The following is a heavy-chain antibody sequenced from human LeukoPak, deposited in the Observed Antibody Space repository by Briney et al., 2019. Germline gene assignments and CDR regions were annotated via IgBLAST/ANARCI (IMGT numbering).Heavy chain of an antibody. Sequence: PGGSLRLSCAASGFTFSDYGMHWVRQVPGKGLEWVAVIWYDGSNKYYADSVKGRFTISRDNSRNTLYLQMNSLRAEDTAVYYCVRELPPVVQYYFDYWGPGTLVTVSS. CDR3: VRELPPVVQYYFDY. J-gene: IGHJ4*02. V-gene: IGHV3-33*01. CDR2: IWYDGSNK. CDR1: GFTFSDYG. D-gene: IGHD3-22*01.